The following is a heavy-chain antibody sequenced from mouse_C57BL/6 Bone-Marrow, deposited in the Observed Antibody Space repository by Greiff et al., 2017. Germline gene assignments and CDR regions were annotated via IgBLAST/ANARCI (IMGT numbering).Heavy chain of an antibody. Sequence: EVKVVESGGGLVQPGESLKLSCESNECEFPSHDMSWVRKTPEKRLELVAAINSDGGSTYYPDTMERRFIISRDNTKKTLYLQMSSLRSEDTALYYCAYDYDGYYFDYWGQGTTLTVSS. CDR3: AYDYDGYYFDY. V-gene: IGHV5-2*01. CDR2: INSDGGST. J-gene: IGHJ2*01. CDR1: ECEFPSHD. D-gene: IGHD2-4*01.